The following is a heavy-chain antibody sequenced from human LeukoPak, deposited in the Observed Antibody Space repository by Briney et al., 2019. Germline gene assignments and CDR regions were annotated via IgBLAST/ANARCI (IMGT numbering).Heavy chain of an antibody. CDR3: AKNGEPHYYMDV. D-gene: IGHD1-14*01. J-gene: IGHJ6*03. CDR2: ISGSGSNT. V-gene: IGHV3-23*01. Sequence: SGISGSGSNTYYADFVKGRLTTSRDSSKNTLYLQMNSLTADDTAVYYCAKNGEPHYYMDVWGKGTTVTVSS.